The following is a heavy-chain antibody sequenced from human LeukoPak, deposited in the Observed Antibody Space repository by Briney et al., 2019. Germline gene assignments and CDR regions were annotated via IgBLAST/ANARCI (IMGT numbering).Heavy chain of an antibody. CDR1: GGSISSGTYN. CDR2: VSYSGNT. D-gene: IGHD5-18*01. Sequence: SETLSLTCTVSGGSISSGTYNWGWIRQAPGKGLEWIGSVSYSGNTYYNPSLKSRVTISVDTSKNQFSLKLNSVTAADTAVYYCARHRYSYGSMNDYWGQGTLVTVSS. CDR3: ARHRYSYGSMNDY. V-gene: IGHV4-39*01. J-gene: IGHJ4*02.